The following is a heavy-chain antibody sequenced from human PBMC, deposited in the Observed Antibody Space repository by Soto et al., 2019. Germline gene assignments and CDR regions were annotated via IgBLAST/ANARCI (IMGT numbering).Heavy chain of an antibody. CDR3: GSVVPAYWYFDL. CDR2: ISSSSSTI. CDR1: GFTFSSYS. V-gene: IGHV3-48*01. J-gene: IGHJ2*01. D-gene: IGHD2-2*01. Sequence: EVQLVESGGGLVQPGGSLRLSCAASGFTFSSYSMNWVRQAPGKGLEWVSYISSSSSTIYYADSVKGRFTISRDNAKNSLYLQMNSLRAEDTAVYYCGSVVPAYWYFDLGGRGTLVTVSS.